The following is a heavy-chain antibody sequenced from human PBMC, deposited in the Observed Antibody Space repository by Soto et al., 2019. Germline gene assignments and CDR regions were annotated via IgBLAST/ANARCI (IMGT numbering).Heavy chain of an antibody. Sequence: QVQLVQSGAEVKKPGASVKVSCKASGYTFTTYGISWVRQAPGQGLEWMGWITAYNGNTNYAQKLQGRVTLTTDTSTSTAYIELRCLRSDDTAVYYCGRGGVFWSDRGGQYYYYYYMDVWGNGTTATVSS. V-gene: IGHV1-18*01. CDR3: GRGGVFWSDRGGQYYYYYYMDV. CDR1: GYTFTTYG. J-gene: IGHJ6*03. CDR2: ITAYNGNT. D-gene: IGHD3-3*01.